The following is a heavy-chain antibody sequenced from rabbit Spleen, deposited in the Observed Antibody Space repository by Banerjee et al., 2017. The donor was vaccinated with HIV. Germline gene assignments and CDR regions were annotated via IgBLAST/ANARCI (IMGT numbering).Heavy chain of an antibody. V-gene: IGHV1S45*01. Sequence: QEQLEESGGDLVKPEGSLTLTCKASGFDFSSTYWIFWVRQAPGKGPEWIGCINSGSSGTTFSASWAKGRFTISRSSSTTVTLQMTSLTAADTATYFCARDSGTSFSSYGMDLWGPGHPLTVS. D-gene: IGHD8-1*01. CDR1: GFDFSSTYW. CDR3: ARDSGTSFSSYGMDL. CDR2: INSGSSGTT. J-gene: IGHJ6*01.